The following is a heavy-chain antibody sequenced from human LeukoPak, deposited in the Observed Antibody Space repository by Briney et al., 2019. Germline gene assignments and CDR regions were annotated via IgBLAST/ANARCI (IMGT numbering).Heavy chain of an antibody. D-gene: IGHD6-13*01. CDR3: AKDVTWDSSSWYNY. V-gene: IGHV3-33*06. CDR1: GFTFSSYG. J-gene: IGHJ4*02. Sequence: GGSLRLSCAASGFTFSSYGMHWVRQAPGKGLKWVAVIWYGGSNKYYADSVKGRFTISRDNSKNTLYLQMNSLRAEDTAVYYCAKDVTWDSSSWYNYWGQGTLVTVSS. CDR2: IWYGGSNK.